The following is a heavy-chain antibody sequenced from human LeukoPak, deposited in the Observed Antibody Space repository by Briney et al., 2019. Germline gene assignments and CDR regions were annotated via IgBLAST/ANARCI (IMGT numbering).Heavy chain of an antibody. D-gene: IGHD4-17*01. Sequence: GSSLRLFCAASGFTFSSYAMSWVRQGPGKGLEWVSAISDSGTSTYYTDSVKGRFTISRDNSKNTLFLQMNSLRAEDTAIYYCAKDLRRYLKVPTTVFDYWDQGTLVTVSS. J-gene: IGHJ4*02. CDR3: AKDLRRYLKVPTTVFDY. CDR2: ISDSGTST. CDR1: GFTFSSYA. V-gene: IGHV3-23*01.